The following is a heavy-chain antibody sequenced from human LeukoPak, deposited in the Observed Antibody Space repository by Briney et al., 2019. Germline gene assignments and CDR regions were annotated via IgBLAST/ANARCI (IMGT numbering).Heavy chain of an antibody. CDR2: INPNSGGT. CDR1: GYTFTGYY. J-gene: IGHJ5*02. Sequence: GASVKVSCKASGYTFTGYYMHWVRQAPGQGLEWMGWINPNSGGTNYAQKFQSRVTMTRDTSISTAYMELSRLRSDDTAVYYCARDPIDYYDSSGYWKSDNWFDPWGQGTLVTVSS. V-gene: IGHV1-2*02. D-gene: IGHD3-22*01. CDR3: ARDPIDYYDSSGYWKSDNWFDP.